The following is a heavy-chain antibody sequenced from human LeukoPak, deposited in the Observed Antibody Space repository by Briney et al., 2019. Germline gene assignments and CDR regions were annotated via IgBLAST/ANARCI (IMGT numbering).Heavy chain of an antibody. CDR1: GFTFSSYA. V-gene: IGHV3-30*04. CDR3: ARDFIAAFFDY. Sequence: SGRSLRLSCAASGFTFSSYAMHWVRQAPGKGLEWVAVISYDGSNKYYADSVKGRFTISRDNSKNTLYLQMNSLRAEDTAVYYCARDFIAAFFDYWGQGTLVTVSS. J-gene: IGHJ4*02. D-gene: IGHD6-13*01. CDR2: ISYDGSNK.